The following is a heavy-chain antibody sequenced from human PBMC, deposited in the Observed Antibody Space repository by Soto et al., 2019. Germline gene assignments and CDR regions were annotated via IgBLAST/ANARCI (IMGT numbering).Heavy chain of an antibody. V-gene: IGHV4-61*01. J-gene: IGHJ6*02. CDR1: GGSVSSGSYY. CDR2: IYYSRST. Sequence: QVQLQESGPGLVKPSETLSLTCTVSGGSVSSGSYYWSWIRQPPGKGLEGIGYIYYSRSTNHNPSLKSRFTISVDTSKNQFSLKLSSVTAADTAVYYCARSEGYSNYYYYGMDVWGQGTTVTVSS. D-gene: IGHD4-4*01. CDR3: ARSEGYSNYYYYGMDV.